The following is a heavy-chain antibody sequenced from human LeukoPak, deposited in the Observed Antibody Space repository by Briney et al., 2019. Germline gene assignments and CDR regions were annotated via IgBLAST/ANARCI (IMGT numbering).Heavy chain of an antibody. J-gene: IGHJ6*02. CDR3: ARVRVVVPAAIDYYYAMDV. CDR1: GFTFSIYS. V-gene: IGHV3-21*01. Sequence: GGSLRLSCAASGFTFSIYSMNWVRQAPGKGLEWVSFISSSSSYIYYADSVKGRFTISRDNAKNSLYLQMNSLRAEDTAVYYCARVRVVVPAAIDYYYAMDVWGQGTTVTVSS. D-gene: IGHD2-2*01. CDR2: ISSSSSYI.